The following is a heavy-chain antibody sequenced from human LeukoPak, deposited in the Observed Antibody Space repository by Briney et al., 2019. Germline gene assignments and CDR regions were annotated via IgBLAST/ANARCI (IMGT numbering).Heavy chain of an antibody. Sequence: SETLSLTCTVSGDSMSSYYWSWIRQPPGKGLEWIGNIYYSGSTYYNPSLKSRVTISVDTSKNQFSLKLSSVTAADTAVYYCARAVVLAAAGRRDNWFDPWGQGTLVTVSS. CDR3: ARAVVLAAAGRRDNWFDP. CDR2: IYYSGST. CDR1: GDSMSSYY. D-gene: IGHD6-13*01. J-gene: IGHJ5*02. V-gene: IGHV4-59*12.